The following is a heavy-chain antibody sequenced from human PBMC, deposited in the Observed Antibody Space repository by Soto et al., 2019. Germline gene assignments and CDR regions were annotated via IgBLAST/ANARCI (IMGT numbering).Heavy chain of an antibody. CDR2: IKQDGSEK. D-gene: IGHD4-17*01. V-gene: IGHV3-7*05. Sequence: EVQLVESGGGLVQPGGSLRLSCAASGFAFGNYWMSWVRQAPGTGLEWVANIKQDGSEKYYVDSVKGRFTISRDNAKNSLYVQMNSLRAEDTAVYYCARVYGTFNYWGQGTLVTVSS. CDR1: GFAFGNYW. CDR3: ARVYGTFNY. J-gene: IGHJ4*02.